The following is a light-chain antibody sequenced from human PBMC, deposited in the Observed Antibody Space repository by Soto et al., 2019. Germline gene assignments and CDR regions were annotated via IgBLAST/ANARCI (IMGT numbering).Light chain of an antibody. CDR1: QSLVHSDGYTY. V-gene: IGKV2-24*01. Sequence: DVVMTQTPLSSAVALGQPASFSCRSSQSLVHSDGYTYLNGLHQRPGQPPRLRVYKVSNRFSGVRDRFRGGGAGTDCTRTISRVEAEDVGIYYYMQAAHYNPYSFGQGTKLEIK. J-gene: IGKJ2*01. CDR2: KVS. CDR3: MQAAHYNPYS.